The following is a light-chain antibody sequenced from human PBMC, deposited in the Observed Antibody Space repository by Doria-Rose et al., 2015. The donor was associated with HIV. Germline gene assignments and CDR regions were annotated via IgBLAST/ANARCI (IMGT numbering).Light chain of an antibody. CDR3: QQYNSYPWT. J-gene: IGKJ1*01. V-gene: IGKV1-5*03. CDR2: KAS. CDR1: QSISTW. Sequence: DIQVTQSPSTLSASVGDRVTITCRASQSISTWLAWYQQIPGKAPKLLIYKASSLESGVPSWFSGRRSATEFTLAISSLQPDDFATYYCQQYNSYPWTFGQGTKVEMK.